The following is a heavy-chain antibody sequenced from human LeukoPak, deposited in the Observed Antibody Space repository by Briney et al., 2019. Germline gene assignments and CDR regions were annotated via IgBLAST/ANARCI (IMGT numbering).Heavy chain of an antibody. Sequence: GGSLRLSCAASGFTFSSYGMHWVRQAPGKGLEWVAVIWYDGSNKYYADSVKGRFTISRDNSKDTLYLQMNSLRAEDTAVYYCARDTDVARGLGYWGQGTLVTVFS. CDR2: IWYDGSNK. CDR1: GFTFSSYG. D-gene: IGHD5-12*01. CDR3: ARDTDVARGLGY. J-gene: IGHJ4*02. V-gene: IGHV3-33*01.